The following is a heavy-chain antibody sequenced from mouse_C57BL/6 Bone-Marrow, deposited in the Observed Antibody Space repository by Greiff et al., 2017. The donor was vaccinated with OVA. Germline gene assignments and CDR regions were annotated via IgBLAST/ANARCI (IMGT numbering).Heavy chain of an antibody. J-gene: IGHJ2*01. V-gene: IGHV5-17*01. CDR2: ISSGSSTT. CDR3: ARGDGSSLFDY. D-gene: IGHD1-1*01. Sequence: VQLKESGGGLVKPGGSLKLSCAASGFTFSDYGMHWVRQAPEKGLEWVAYISSGSSTTYYADTVKGRFTISRDNAKNTLFLQMTSLRSEDTAMYYCARGDGSSLFDYWGQGTTLTVSS. CDR1: GFTFSDYG.